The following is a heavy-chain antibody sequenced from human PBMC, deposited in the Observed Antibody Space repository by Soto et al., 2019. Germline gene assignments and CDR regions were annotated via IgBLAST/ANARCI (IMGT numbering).Heavy chain of an antibody. CDR3: ATTHGPWVATTYGMDV. J-gene: IGHJ6*02. V-gene: IGHV1-69*12. Sequence: QVQLVQSGAEVKKPGSSVKVSCKASGGTFSSYAISWVRQAPGQGLEWMGGIIPIIGTANCAQKFQGRVTITADESTSTAYMELSSLRSEETAVYYCATTHGPWVATTYGMDVWGQGTTVTVSS. CDR1: GGTFSSYA. CDR2: IIPIIGTA. D-gene: IGHD5-12*01.